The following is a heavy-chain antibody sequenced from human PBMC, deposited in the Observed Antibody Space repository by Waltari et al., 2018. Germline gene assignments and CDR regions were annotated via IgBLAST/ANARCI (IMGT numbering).Heavy chain of an antibody. CDR2: IIPIVGTA. D-gene: IGHD3-10*01. V-gene: IGHV1-69*08. J-gene: IGHJ6*02. Sequence: QVQLVQSGAEVKKPGSSVKVSCKASGGTFSSYAISWVRQATGQGLEWMGRIIPIVGTANYAQKFQGRVTITADKSTRTAYMGLSSLRSEDTAVYYCARELRSPYDYYGMDVWGQGTTVTVSS. CDR1: GGTFSSYA. CDR3: ARELRSPYDYYGMDV.